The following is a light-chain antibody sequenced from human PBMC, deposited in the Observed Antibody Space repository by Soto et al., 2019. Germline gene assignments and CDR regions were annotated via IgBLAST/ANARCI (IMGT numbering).Light chain of an antibody. CDR1: SSNIGAGYD. V-gene: IGLV1-40*01. Sequence: QSVLTQPPSVSGAPGQRVTISCTGSSSNIGAGYDVHWYQQLPGTAPKLLIYGNSNRPSGVPDRFSGSKSGTSASLAITGLQAEDEADHYCQSYDNSLSGAGVFGTGTKLTVL. CDR2: GNS. J-gene: IGLJ1*01. CDR3: QSYDNSLSGAGV.